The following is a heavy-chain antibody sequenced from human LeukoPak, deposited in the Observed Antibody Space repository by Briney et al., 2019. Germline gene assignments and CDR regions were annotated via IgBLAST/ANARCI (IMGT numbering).Heavy chain of an antibody. CDR2: VSNIETT. V-gene: IGHV4-59*01. CDR3: ARPPHYYDTSGYSV. CDR1: GGSISSYY. Sequence: SSETLSLTCTVSGGSISSYYWSWIRQPAGKRLEWIGYVSNIETTNYNPSLKSRVTISVDTSKNQFSLRLNSVTAADTAVYYCARPPHYYDTSGYSVWGQGTLVTVSS. D-gene: IGHD3-22*01. J-gene: IGHJ4*02.